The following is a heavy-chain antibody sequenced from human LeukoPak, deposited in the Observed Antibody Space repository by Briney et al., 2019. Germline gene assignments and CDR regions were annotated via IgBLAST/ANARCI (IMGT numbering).Heavy chain of an antibody. D-gene: IGHD4-23*01. V-gene: IGHV3-30*14. CDR3: ARDQTTVVTRAFDI. CDR2: ISYDRSSV. CDR1: GFPFSDFA. J-gene: IGHJ3*02. Sequence: GGSLRLSCAASGFPFSDFAIHWVRQTPGKGLEWVAAISYDRSSVYYADSVKGRFTISRDNSKNTLYLQMNSLRAEDTAVYYCARDQTTVVTRAFDIWGQGTMVTVSS.